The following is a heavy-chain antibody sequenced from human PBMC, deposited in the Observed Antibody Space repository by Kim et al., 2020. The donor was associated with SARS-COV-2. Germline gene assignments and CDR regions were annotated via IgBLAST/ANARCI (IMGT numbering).Heavy chain of an antibody. V-gene: IGHV1-46*01. Sequence: STSYAQKFQGRVTMTRDTSTSTVYMELSSLRSEDTAVYYCARDYGDYFDYWGQGTLVTVSS. J-gene: IGHJ4*02. D-gene: IGHD4-17*01. CDR2: ST. CDR3: ARDYGDYFDY.